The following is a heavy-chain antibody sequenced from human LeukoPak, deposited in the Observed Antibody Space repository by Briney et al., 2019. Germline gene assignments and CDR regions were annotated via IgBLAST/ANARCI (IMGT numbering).Heavy chain of an antibody. Sequence: SETLSLTCTVSGGSISSYYWSWIRQPPGKGLEWIGYIYYSGSTNYNPSLKSRVTISVDTSKNQFSLKLSSVTAADTAVYYCARGIRITIFGVANYYMDVWGKGTTVTVSS. CDR2: IYYSGST. CDR1: GGSISSYY. V-gene: IGHV4-59*01. D-gene: IGHD3-3*01. J-gene: IGHJ6*03. CDR3: ARGIRITIFGVANYYMDV.